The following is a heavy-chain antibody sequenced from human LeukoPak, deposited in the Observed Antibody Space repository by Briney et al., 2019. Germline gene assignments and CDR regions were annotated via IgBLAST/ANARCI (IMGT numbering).Heavy chain of an antibody. V-gene: IGHV3-48*03. CDR2: ISQSGTTK. D-gene: IGHD6-13*01. CDR3: ARDWRSWDFDF. J-gene: IGHJ4*02. CDR1: GFTFSSYA. Sequence: GGSLRLSCAASGFTFSSYAMSWVRQAPGKGLEWVSYISQSGTTKKYTDSVKGRFTIFRDNAKNSVHLQLNSLTAEDTAVYFCARDWRSWDFDFWGQGTLVTVSS.